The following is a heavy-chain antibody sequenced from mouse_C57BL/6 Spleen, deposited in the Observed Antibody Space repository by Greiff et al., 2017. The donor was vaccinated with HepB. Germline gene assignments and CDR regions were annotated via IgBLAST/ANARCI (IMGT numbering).Heavy chain of an antibody. CDR3: ARSMRDGYYWFAY. Sequence: QVQLQQPGAELVKPGASVKMSCKASGYTFTSYWITWVKQRPGQGLEWIGDIYPGSGSTNYNEKFKSKATLTVDTSSSTAYMQLSSLTSEDSAVYYCARSMRDGYYWFAYWGQGTLVTVSA. D-gene: IGHD2-3*01. J-gene: IGHJ3*01. CDR2: IYPGSGST. V-gene: IGHV1-55*01. CDR1: GYTFTSYW.